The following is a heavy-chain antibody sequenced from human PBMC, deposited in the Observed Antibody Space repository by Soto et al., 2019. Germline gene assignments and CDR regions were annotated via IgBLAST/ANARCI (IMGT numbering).Heavy chain of an antibody. CDR3: ARWTYPEDY. V-gene: IGHV3-7*01. J-gene: IGHJ4*02. CDR2: INRDGSDK. Sequence: EVQLVESGGGLVQPGGSLRLSCAASGFTFSSYWMSWVRQAPGKGLEWVANINRDGSDKYYVDSVKGRFTISRDNAKNSLYLQMNSLRAEDTAVYYCARWTYPEDYWGQGTLVTVSS. CDR1: GFTFSSYW.